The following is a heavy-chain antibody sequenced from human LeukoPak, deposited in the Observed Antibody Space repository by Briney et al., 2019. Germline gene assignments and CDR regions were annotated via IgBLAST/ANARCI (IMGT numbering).Heavy chain of an antibody. D-gene: IGHD6-19*01. CDR3: AKGAGPPWFDP. CDR2: ISSSGRT. V-gene: IGHV4-61*02. CDR1: GGSISSDTYF. J-gene: IGHJ5*02. Sequence: SETLSLTCTVSGGSISSDTYFWSWLRQPAGKGLEWIVRISSSGRTDYNPSLKSRVTISVDTTKNQLSMKLGSVTAADTAVYYCAKGAGPPWFDPWGQGTLVTVSS.